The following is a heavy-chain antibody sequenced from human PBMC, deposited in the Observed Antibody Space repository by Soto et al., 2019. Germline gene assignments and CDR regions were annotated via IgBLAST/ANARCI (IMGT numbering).Heavy chain of an antibody. Sequence: GGSLRLSCAASGFTFSNYVMSWVRQAPGKGLEWVSSISGSGDNTYYADSVKGRFTISRDNSKNTLLLQMNSLRAEDTAVYYCVRGRYYYGSDSDAFDIWGQGTMVTVSS. J-gene: IGHJ3*02. CDR1: GFTFSNYV. V-gene: IGHV3-23*01. D-gene: IGHD3-10*01. CDR2: ISGSGDNT. CDR3: VRGRYYYGSDSDAFDI.